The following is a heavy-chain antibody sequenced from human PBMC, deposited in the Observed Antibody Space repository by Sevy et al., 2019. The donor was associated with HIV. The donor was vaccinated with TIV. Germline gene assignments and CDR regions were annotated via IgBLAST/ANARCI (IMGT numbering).Heavy chain of an antibody. D-gene: IGHD6-19*01. J-gene: IGHJ4*02. CDR2: IYGNNST. V-gene: IGHV3-53*01. CDR3: ARGEQWLSFNY. CDR1: WFNISSNY. Sequence: GGSLRLSCAASWFNISSNYLSWVRQAPWKGLEWVSVIYGNNSTYYADFVKGRFTISRDNSKNTLYLQMNSLRVEDTAIYYCARGEQWLSFNYWGQGTLVTVSS.